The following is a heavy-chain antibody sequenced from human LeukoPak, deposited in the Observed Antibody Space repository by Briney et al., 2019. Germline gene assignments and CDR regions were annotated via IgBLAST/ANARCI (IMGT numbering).Heavy chain of an antibody. CDR2: IKQDGSEK. D-gene: IGHD5-24*01. CDR1: GFTFSNAW. J-gene: IGHJ4*02. V-gene: IGHV3-7*01. Sequence: GGSLRLSCAASGFTFSNAWMSWVRQAPGKGLEWVANIKQDGSEKYYVDSVKGRFTISRDNAKNSLYLQMNSLRAEDTAVYYCARDPINPDSYYFDYWGQGTLVTVSS. CDR3: ARDPINPDSYYFDY.